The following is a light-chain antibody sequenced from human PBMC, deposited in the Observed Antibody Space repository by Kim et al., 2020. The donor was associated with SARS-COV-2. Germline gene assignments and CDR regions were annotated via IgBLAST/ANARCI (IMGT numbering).Light chain of an antibody. V-gene: IGKV3-15*01. CDR1: QSVSSN. Sequence: EIVMTQSPATLSVSPGERATLSCRASQSVSSNLAWYQQKPGQAPRLLIYGASTRATDIPARFSGSGSGTEFTLTISSLQSEDFAVYYCQQYNNWPLTFGAGTKVDIK. J-gene: IGKJ4*01. CDR2: GAS. CDR3: QQYNNWPLT.